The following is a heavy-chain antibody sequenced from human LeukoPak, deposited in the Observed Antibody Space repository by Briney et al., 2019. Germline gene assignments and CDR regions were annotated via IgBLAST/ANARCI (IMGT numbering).Heavy chain of an antibody. Sequence: ASVKVSCKASGYTFTSNYIHWVRQAPGQGLEWMGMIYPSNGNTNYAQKFQGRVTMTRDTSTSTVHMELRSLRSDDTAVYYCASDWRPSGRYSLFDYWGQGTLVTVFS. CDR1: GYTFTSNY. CDR2: IYPSNGNT. CDR3: ASDWRPSGRYSLFDY. J-gene: IGHJ4*02. D-gene: IGHD1-26*01. V-gene: IGHV1-46*01.